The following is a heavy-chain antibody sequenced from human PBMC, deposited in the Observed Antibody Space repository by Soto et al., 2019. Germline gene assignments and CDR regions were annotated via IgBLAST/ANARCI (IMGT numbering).Heavy chain of an antibody. CDR1: GYTFTTYE. CDR2: MSPSSGTT. V-gene: IGHV1-8*01. J-gene: IGHJ6*02. CDR3: ARVGGQLFGDHGMDV. D-gene: IGHD3-10*01. Sequence: QVQLVQSGAEVKKPGASVKVSCKASGYTFTTYEINWVRQVPGQGLEWMGWMSPSSGTTAYVDQFRGRVTMTSNTSMTTAYMELSSLRSEDTAVYYCARVGGQLFGDHGMDVWGQGTTVTVSS.